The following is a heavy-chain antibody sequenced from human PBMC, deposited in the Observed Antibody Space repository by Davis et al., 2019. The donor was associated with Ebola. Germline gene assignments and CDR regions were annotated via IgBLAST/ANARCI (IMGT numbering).Heavy chain of an antibody. CDR1: GGSISSYD. CDR2: IYYSGST. CDR3: ASLFGTLGAFDI. V-gene: IGHV4-59*08. Sequence: SETLSPTCTVLGGSISSYDWSWIRQPPGKGLEWIGYIYYSGSTNYNPSLKSRVTISVDTSKNQFSLKLSSVTAADTAVYYCASLFGTLGAFDIWGQGTMVTVSS. D-gene: IGHD6-13*01. J-gene: IGHJ3*02.